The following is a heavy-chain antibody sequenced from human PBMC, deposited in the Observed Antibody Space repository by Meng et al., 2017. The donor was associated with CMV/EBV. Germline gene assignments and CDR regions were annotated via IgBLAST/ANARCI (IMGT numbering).Heavy chain of an antibody. J-gene: IGHJ4*02. CDR1: GGSISSYY. Sequence: QVQLQESGPGLVKPSETRSLTCTVSGGSISSYYWSWIRQPAGKGLEWIGRIYTSGSTNYNPSLKSRVTMSVDTSKNQFSLKLSSVTAADTAVYYCARAAVDLSKDYFDYWGQGTLVTVSS. D-gene: IGHD2-15*01. V-gene: IGHV4-4*07. CDR3: ARAAVDLSKDYFDY. CDR2: IYTSGST.